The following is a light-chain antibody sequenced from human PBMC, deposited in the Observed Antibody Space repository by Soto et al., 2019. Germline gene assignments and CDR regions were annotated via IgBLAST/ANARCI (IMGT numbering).Light chain of an antibody. CDR1: SGSIANNY. CDR3: QSYDSDFVV. V-gene: IGLV6-57*04. CDR2: ENN. Sequence: NFMLPQPHSVSESPGKTLSLSCTRSSGSIANNYVQWYQQRPGSAPTTVIYENNQRLSGVPDRFSGSTDGSSNSASLTISGLQTEDEADYYCQSYDSDFVVLGGGTQLTVL. J-gene: IGLJ2*01.